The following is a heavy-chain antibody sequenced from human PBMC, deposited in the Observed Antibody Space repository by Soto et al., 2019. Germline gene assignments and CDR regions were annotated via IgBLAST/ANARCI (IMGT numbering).Heavy chain of an antibody. J-gene: IGHJ4*02. CDR2: IKQEGSEK. Sequence: EVQLVESGGGLVHPGGSRRPPCEASGFPFISYWMSWVRQAPGKGREGVANIKQEGSEKYYVDSVKGRFTISRDNAKNSLYLQMNSLRAEDTAVYYCARDLGAAAFDYWGQGTLVTVSS. D-gene: IGHD6-13*01. CDR3: ARDLGAAAFDY. CDR1: GFPFISYW. V-gene: IGHV3-7*01.